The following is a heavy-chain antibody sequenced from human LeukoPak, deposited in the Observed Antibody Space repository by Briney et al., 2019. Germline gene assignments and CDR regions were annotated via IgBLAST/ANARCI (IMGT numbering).Heavy chain of an antibody. V-gene: IGHV3-23*01. CDR2: IIGSGGST. Sequence: GGSLRLSCAASGFTFSTYVMSWVRQAPGKGLEWVSTISAIIGSGGSTHYADSVKGRFTISRDNSKNTLYLQMKSLRAEDTAVYFCVPQETPVTTFWSQGTLVTVSS. CDR1: GFTFSTYV. D-gene: IGHD4-17*01. J-gene: IGHJ4*02. CDR3: VPQETPVTTF.